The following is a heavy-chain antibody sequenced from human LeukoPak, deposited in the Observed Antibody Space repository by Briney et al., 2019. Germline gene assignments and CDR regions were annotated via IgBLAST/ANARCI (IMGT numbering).Heavy chain of an antibody. V-gene: IGHV3-7*03. J-gene: IGHJ4*02. CDR2: IKEDGTET. CDR1: GFMFSSNW. Sequence: QSGGSLRLSCAASGFMFSSNWMSWVRLAPGKGLEWVANIKEDGTETYYVDSVKGRFTTSRDNAKNSLYLQMNSLRVEDTAVYYCAKEGRSLQTYWGQGTLVTVSS. D-gene: IGHD5-24*01. CDR3: AKEGRSLQTY.